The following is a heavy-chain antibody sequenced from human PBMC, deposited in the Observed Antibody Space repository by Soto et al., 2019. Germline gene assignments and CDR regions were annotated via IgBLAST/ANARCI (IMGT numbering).Heavy chain of an antibody. CDR1: GHSISSGYY. CDR2: FYHSGST. CDR3: ARGEYYGSGNYFDY. Sequence: SQTLSLPCALSGHSISSGYYCGWIRQPPGKGLEWIGSFYHSGSTYYNPSLKSRVTISVATSKNQFSLKLSSVTAADTAVYYCARGEYYGSGNYFDYWGQGTLVTVSS. J-gene: IGHJ4*02. V-gene: IGHV4-38-2*01. D-gene: IGHD3-10*01.